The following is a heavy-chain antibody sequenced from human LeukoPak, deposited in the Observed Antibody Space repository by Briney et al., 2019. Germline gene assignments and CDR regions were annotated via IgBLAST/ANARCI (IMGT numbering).Heavy chain of an antibody. CDR3: AVHRSGYYSWFDP. CDR1: GGSISSYY. V-gene: IGHV4-59*01. J-gene: IGHJ5*02. CDR2: IYYSGST. D-gene: IGHD3-3*01. Sequence: SETLSLTCPVSGGSISSYYWSWIRQPPGKGLEWIGYIYYSGSTNYNPSLKSRVTISVDTSKNQFSLKLSSVTAADTAVYYCAVHRSGYYSWFDPWGQGTLVTVSS.